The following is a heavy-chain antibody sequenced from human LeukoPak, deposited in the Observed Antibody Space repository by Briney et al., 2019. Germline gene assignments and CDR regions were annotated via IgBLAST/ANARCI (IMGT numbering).Heavy chain of an antibody. CDR1: GFTVSSNY. V-gene: IGHV3-53*01. CDR3: ARDPGPDCTRYFV. Sequence: GGSLRLSCAASGFTVSSNYMSWVRQAPGKGLEWVSVINSGGSTYYADSVKGRFTISRDNSKNTLYLQMNSLRAEDTAVYYCARDPGPDCTRYFVWGQGTLVTVSS. J-gene: IGHJ4*02. D-gene: IGHD3-9*01. CDR2: INSGGST.